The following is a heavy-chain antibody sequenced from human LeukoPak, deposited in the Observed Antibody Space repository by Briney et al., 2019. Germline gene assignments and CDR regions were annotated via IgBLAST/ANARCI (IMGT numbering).Heavy chain of an antibody. CDR2: IIPIFGTA. J-gene: IGHJ6*03. CDR1: GGTFSSYA. Sequence: ASVKVSCKAAGGTFSSYAISWVRQAPGQGLEWMGGIIPIFGTANYAQKFQGRVTITADESTSTAYMELSSLRSEDTAVYYCARASDGYSSGWESYYYMDVWGKGTTVTVSS. V-gene: IGHV1-69*13. CDR3: ARASDGYSSGWESYYYMDV. D-gene: IGHD6-19*01.